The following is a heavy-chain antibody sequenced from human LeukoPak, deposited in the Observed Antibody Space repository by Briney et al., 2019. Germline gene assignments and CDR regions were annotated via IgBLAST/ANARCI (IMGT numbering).Heavy chain of an antibody. J-gene: IGHJ4*02. Sequence: GGSLRLSCAACGFTFGSFWMHWVRQAPGKGLVWVSRINRDGSSATYADSVMGRLTISRDNAKSTLYLEINSLRAEDTAVYYCAREDSGSYHPDRWGQGALVTVSS. CDR1: GFTFGSFW. D-gene: IGHD1-26*01. CDR2: INRDGSSA. CDR3: AREDSGSYHPDR. V-gene: IGHV3-74*01.